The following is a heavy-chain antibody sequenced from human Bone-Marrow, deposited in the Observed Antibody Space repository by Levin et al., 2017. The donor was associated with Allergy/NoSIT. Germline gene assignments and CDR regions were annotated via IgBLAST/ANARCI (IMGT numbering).Heavy chain of an antibody. CDR2: VYYSGGT. V-gene: IGHV4-39*01. CDR1: GGSISSSSHY. CDR3: AGHGDLGLFGVLTGSLNWFDP. Sequence: ESLKISCTVSGGSISSSSHYWGWIRQPPGKGLEWIGSVYYSGGTYYSPSLQSRVTVSVDTSKNQFSLKLSSVTAADTAVYYCAGHGDLGLFGVLTGSLNWFDPWGQGTLVTVSS. D-gene: IGHD3-3*01. J-gene: IGHJ5*02.